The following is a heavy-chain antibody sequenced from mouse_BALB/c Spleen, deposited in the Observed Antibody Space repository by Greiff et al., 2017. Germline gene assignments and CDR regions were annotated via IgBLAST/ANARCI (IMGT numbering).Heavy chain of an antibody. CDR1: GYTFTSYY. Sequence: VQLQQSGPELVKPGASVRISCKASGYTFTSYYIHWVKQRPGQGLEWIGWIYPGNVNTKYNEKFKGKATLTADKSSSTAYMQLSSLTSEDSAVYFCARSWGNYPAWFAYWGQGTLVTVSA. D-gene: IGHD2-1*01. V-gene: IGHV1S56*01. CDR2: IYPGNVNT. J-gene: IGHJ3*01. CDR3: ARSWGNYPAWFAY.